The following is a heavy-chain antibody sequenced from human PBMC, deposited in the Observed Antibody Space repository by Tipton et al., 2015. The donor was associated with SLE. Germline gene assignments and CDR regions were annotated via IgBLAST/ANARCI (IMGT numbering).Heavy chain of an antibody. Sequence: GSLRLSCAASGFTFSSYSMNWVRQAPGKGLEWVSYISSSSSTIYYADSVKGRFTISRDNAKNTLYLQMNSLRAEDTAVYYCAKDGYSSGWYEYWGQGTLVTVSS. J-gene: IGHJ4*02. D-gene: IGHD6-19*01. CDR1: GFTFSSYS. CDR3: AKDGYSSGWYEY. V-gene: IGHV3-48*01. CDR2: ISSSSSTI.